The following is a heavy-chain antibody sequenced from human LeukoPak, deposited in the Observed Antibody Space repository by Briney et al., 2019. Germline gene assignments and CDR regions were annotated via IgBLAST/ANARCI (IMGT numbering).Heavy chain of an antibody. CDR3: ARSPAGANYYLDV. V-gene: IGHV3-48*03. CDR1: GFTFSSYE. CDR2: ISSSGSTM. D-gene: IGHD1-14*01. J-gene: IGHJ6*03. Sequence: GGSLRLSCAASGFTFSSYEMNWVRQVPGKGLEWVSYISSSGSTMYYADSVKGRFTISRDNAKNSLSLQMNSLRAEDTAVYYCARSPAGANYYLDVWGKGTTVTISS.